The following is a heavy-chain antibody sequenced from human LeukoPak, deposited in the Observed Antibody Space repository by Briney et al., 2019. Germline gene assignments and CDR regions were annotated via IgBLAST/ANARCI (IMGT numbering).Heavy chain of an antibody. CDR1: GYTFTGYY. J-gene: IGHJ4*02. CDR2: INPNSGGT. D-gene: IGHD6-13*01. Sequence: ASVKVSCKASGYTFTGYYMHWVRQAPGQGLEWMGWINPNSGGTNYAQKFQGWVTMTRDTSISTAYMELSRLRSDDTAVYYCARGRRDSSSWHSWYFDYWGQGTLVTVSS. CDR3: ARGRRDSSSWHSWYFDY. V-gene: IGHV1-2*04.